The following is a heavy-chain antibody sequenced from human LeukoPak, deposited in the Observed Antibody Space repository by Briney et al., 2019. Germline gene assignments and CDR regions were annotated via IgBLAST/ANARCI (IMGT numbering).Heavy chain of an antibody. J-gene: IGHJ5*02. CDR3: ARGFGAGNYYYGWFDP. V-gene: IGHV4-30-4*01. D-gene: IGHD3-10*01. CDR2: IHDSGST. CDR1: GASISSGDYH. Sequence: PSQTLSLTCTVSGASISSGDYHWNWLRQPPGKGLEWIGFIHDSGSTYYNPSLKSRVSISRDMSKNQLSLMLSSVTAADTAVYYCARGFGAGNYYYGWFDPRGQGTLVSVSS.